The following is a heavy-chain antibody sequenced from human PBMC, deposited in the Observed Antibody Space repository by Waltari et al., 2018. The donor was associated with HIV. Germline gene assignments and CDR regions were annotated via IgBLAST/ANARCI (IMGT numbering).Heavy chain of an antibody. V-gene: IGHV3-30-3*01. CDR3: AREGDCFSNRCSGGLMSY. D-gene: IGHD2-2*01. CDR1: GITSSNHA. J-gene: IGHJ4*02. CDR2: ISFDGDNK. Sequence: QVQLVESGGGAVQPGGSRTLPCAASGITSSNHAPPLVCQATGKGLELVALISFDGDNKKYADSVRGRFTVSRDNSNNTLYLQMNSLRPGDTALYYCAREGDCFSNRCSGGLMSYWGQGTLVSVSS.